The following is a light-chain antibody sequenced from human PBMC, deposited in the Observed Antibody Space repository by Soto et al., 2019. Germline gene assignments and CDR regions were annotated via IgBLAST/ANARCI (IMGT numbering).Light chain of an antibody. J-gene: IGLJ2*01. CDR1: SGHSSYA. V-gene: IGLV4-69*01. Sequence: QSVLTQSPSASASLGASVKLTCTLSSGHSSYAIAWHQQQPEKGPRYLMKLNSDGSHSKGDGIPDRFSGSSSGAERYLTISSLQSEDEADYYCQTWGTGTIGVFGGGTKVTVL. CDR3: QTWGTGTIGV. CDR2: LNSDGSH.